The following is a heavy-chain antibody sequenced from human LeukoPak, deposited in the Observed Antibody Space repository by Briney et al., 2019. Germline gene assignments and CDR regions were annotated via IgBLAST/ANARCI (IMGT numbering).Heavy chain of an antibody. J-gene: IGHJ3*02. V-gene: IGHV4-59*01. D-gene: IGHD1-26*01. CDR2: IYYSGST. Sequence: SETLSLTCTVSGGSISSYYWSWIRQPPGKGLEWIGYIYYSGSTNYNPSLKSRVTISVDTSKNQFSLKLSSVTAADTAVYYCAREFQVGATLYSAFDIWGQGTMVTVSS. CDR3: AREFQVGATLYSAFDI. CDR1: GGSISSYY.